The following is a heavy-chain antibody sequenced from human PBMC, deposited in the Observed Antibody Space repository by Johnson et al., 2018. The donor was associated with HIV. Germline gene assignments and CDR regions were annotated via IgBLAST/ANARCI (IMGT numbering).Heavy chain of an antibody. D-gene: IGHD3-10*01. J-gene: IGHJ3*02. CDR2: ISYDGSNK. Sequence: QVQLLESGGGVVQPGRSLRLSCAASGFTFSSYAMHWVRQAPGKGLEWVAVISYDGSNKYYADSVKGRFTISSDNSKNTLYLQMNSRRSEDTAVYYCARGYYYGSGRPPRSAFDIWGQGTMVTVSS. V-gene: IGHV3-30-3*01. CDR3: ARGYYYGSGRPPRSAFDI. CDR1: GFTFSSYA.